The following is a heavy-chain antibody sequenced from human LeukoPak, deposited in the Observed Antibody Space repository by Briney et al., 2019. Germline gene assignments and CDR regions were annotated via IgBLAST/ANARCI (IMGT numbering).Heavy chain of an antibody. V-gene: IGHV1-69*05. Sequence: SVKVSCKASGGTFSSYAISWVRQAPGQGLEWMGGIIPIFGTANYAQKFQGSVTITTDESTSTAYMELSSLRSEDTAVYYCARLVEDIVVVPAAIASKLNPPNWFDPWGQGTLVTVSS. J-gene: IGHJ5*02. CDR1: GGTFSSYA. D-gene: IGHD2-2*02. CDR2: IIPIFGTA. CDR3: ARLVEDIVVVPAAIASKLNPPNWFDP.